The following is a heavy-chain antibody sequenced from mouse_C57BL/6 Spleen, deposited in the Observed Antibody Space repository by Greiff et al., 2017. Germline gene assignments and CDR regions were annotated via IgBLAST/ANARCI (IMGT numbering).Heavy chain of an antibody. J-gene: IGHJ4*01. D-gene: IGHD2-1*01. CDR1: GFSFNTYA. Sequence: EVMLVESGGGLVQPKGSLKLSCAASGFSFNTYAMNWVRQAPGKGLEWVARIRSKSNNYATYYADSVKDRFTISRDDSESMLYLQMNNLKTEDTAMYYCVRVDYGNYGAMDYWGQGTSVTVSS. CDR3: VRVDYGNYGAMDY. CDR2: IRSKSNNYAT. V-gene: IGHV10-1*01.